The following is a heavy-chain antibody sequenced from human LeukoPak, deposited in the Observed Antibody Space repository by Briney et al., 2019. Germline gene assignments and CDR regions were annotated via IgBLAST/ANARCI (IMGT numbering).Heavy chain of an antibody. CDR1: GFTLSRYA. J-gene: IGHJ4*02. CDR3: VKDLGRCRNNCFDY. Sequence: QTGEPLTLSCAASGFTLSRYAMSWVRQAPGKGLEWLSTISGSGGGTYYADSVKGRFIISRDDSKNTLYLQMNSLRAEDTAVYYCVKDLGRCRNNCFDYWGQGTLVTVSS. D-gene: IGHD1-26*01. V-gene: IGHV3-23*01. CDR2: ISGSGGGT.